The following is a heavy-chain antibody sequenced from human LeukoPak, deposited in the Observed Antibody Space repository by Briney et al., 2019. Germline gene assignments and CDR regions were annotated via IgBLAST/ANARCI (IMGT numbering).Heavy chain of an antibody. J-gene: IGHJ4*02. CDR3: ARALYCSSTSCYEGFDH. D-gene: IGHD2-2*01. V-gene: IGHV3-30*04. CDR2: ISYDGSNK. CDR1: GFTFSSYA. Sequence: GGSLRLSCAASGFTFSSYAMHWVRQAPGKGLEWVAVISYDGSNKYYADSVKGRFTISRDNSKDTLYLQMNSLRAEDTAVYYCARALYCSSTSCYEGFDHWGQGTLVTVSS.